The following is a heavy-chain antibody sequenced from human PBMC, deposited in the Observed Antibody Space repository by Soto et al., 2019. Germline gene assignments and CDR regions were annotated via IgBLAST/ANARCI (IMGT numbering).Heavy chain of an antibody. CDR3: ARSQGSSTSLEIYYYYYYGMDV. J-gene: IGHJ6*02. V-gene: IGHV1-69*01. CDR1: GGTFSSYA. Sequence: QVQLVQSGAEVKKPGSSVKVSCKASGGTFSSYAISWVRQAPGQGLEWMGGSIPISGTANYAQKFQGRVTITADESTSTVYMELSSLSSEDTAVYYCARSQGSSTSLEIYYYYYYGMDVWGQGTTVTVSS. D-gene: IGHD2-2*01. CDR2: SIPISGTA.